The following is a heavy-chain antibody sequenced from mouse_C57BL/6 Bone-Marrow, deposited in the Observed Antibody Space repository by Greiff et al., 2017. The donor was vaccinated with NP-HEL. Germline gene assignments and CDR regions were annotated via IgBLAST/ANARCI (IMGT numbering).Heavy chain of an antibody. V-gene: IGHV1-19*01. CDR3: ASGRPFFDY. J-gene: IGHJ2*01. Sequence: EVQLQQSGPVLVKPGASVKMSCKASGYTFTDYYMNWVKQSHGKSLEWIGVINPYNGGTSYNQTFKGKATLTVDKSSSTAYMELNSLTSEDSAVYYCASGRPFFDYGGQGTTLTVSS. CDR1: GYTFTDYY. CDR2: INPYNGGT.